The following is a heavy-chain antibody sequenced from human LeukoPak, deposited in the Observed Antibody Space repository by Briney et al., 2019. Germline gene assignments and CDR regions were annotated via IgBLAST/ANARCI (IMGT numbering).Heavy chain of an antibody. V-gene: IGHV3-48*03. D-gene: IGHD4-11*01. J-gene: IGHJ4*02. Sequence: GRSLRLSCAASGFSFSSYEMNWVRQAPGKGLEWISYISGSSTSIYYADSVKGRFTISRDNARNSLYLQMNSLRADDTAVYYCARERTTVVSGTTIGAYWGQGTLVTVSS. CDR2: ISGSSTSI. CDR1: GFSFSSYE. CDR3: ARERTTVVSGTTIGAY.